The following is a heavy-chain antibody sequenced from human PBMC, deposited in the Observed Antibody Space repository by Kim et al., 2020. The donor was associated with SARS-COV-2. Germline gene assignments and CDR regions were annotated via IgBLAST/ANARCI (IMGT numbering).Heavy chain of an antibody. CDR1: GYTFTSYG. CDR2: ISAYNGNT. Sequence: ASVKVSCKASGYTFTSYGISWVQQAPGQGLEWMGWISAYNGNTNYAQKLQGRVTMTTDTSTSTAYMELRSLRSDDTAVYYCAREKYSSGWNHDAFDIWGQGTMVTVSS. D-gene: IGHD6-19*01. CDR3: AREKYSSGWNHDAFDI. J-gene: IGHJ3*02. V-gene: IGHV1-18*01.